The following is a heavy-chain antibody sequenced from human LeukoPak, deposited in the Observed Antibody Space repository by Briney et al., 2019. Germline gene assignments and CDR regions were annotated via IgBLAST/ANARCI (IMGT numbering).Heavy chain of an antibody. Sequence: PAETLSLTCAVSGVSISSYYWSWVRQPPGKGLEWLGYIYYSGTTTYNPSLKSRVTMSVDTSKNQFSLKLSSMTAADTAVYYCARYNAYDFKFDYWGQGTLVTVSS. V-gene: IGHV4-59*08. CDR2: IYYSGTT. CDR3: ARYNAYDFKFDY. D-gene: IGHD5-12*01. CDR1: GVSISSYY. J-gene: IGHJ4*02.